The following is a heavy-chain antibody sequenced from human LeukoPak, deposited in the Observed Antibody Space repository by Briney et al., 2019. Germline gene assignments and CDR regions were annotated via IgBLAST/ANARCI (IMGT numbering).Heavy chain of an antibody. J-gene: IGHJ6*03. CDR3: ARVGRIYYYYMDV. CDR2: IYHSGST. V-gene: IGHV4-30-2*01. D-gene: IGHD1-14*01. CDR1: GGSISSGGYY. Sequence: SETLSLTCTVSGGSISSGGYYWSWIRQPPGKGLEWIGYIYHSGSTYYNPSLKSRVTISVDRSKNQFSLKLSSVTAEDTAVYYCARVGRIYYYYMDVWGKGTTVTVSS.